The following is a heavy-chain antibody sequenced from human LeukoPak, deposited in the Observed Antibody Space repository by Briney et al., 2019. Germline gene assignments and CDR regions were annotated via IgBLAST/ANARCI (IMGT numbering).Heavy chain of an antibody. CDR2: IYYSGST. Sequence: SSETLSLTCTVSGGSISSYDWSWIRQPPGKGLEWIGYIYYSGSTNYNPSLKSRVTISVETSKNQFSLKLSSVTAADTAVYYCARQGRRGYSYGLDYWGQGTLVTVSS. J-gene: IGHJ4*02. CDR3: ARQGRRGYSYGLDY. CDR1: GGSISSYD. D-gene: IGHD5-18*01. V-gene: IGHV4-59*08.